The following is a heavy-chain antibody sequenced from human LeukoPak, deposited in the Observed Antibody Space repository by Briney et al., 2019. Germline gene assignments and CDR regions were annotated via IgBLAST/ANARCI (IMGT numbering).Heavy chain of an antibody. D-gene: IGHD1-1*01. V-gene: IGHV1-8*01. Sequence: ASVKVSCIASGYSFTSYDINWVRQATGQGLEWMGWMNTNSGNTGFAPKFQGRVTMTRDTSKGTAYMELRSLRSEDTAVYYCAKDQRYQLPAPNYMDVWGKGTTVIVSS. CDR3: AKDQRYQLPAPNYMDV. CDR1: GYSFTSYD. CDR2: MNTNSGNT. J-gene: IGHJ6*03.